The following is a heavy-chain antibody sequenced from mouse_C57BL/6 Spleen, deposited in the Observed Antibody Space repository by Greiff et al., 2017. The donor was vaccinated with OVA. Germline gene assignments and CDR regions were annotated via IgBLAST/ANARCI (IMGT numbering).Heavy chain of an antibody. Sequence: EVQLKESGAELVRPGASVKLSCTASGFNIKDDYMHWVKQRPEQGLEWIGWIDPENGDTEYASKFQGKATITADTSSNTAYLQLSSLTSEDTAVYYCTTSAGFDYWGQGTTLTVSS. J-gene: IGHJ2*01. CDR3: TTSAGFDY. CDR1: GFNIKDDY. CDR2: IDPENGDT. D-gene: IGHD1-2*01. V-gene: IGHV14-4*01.